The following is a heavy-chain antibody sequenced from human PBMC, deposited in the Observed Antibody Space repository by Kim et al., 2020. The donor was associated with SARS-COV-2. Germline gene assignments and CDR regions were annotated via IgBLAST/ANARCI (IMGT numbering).Heavy chain of an antibody. D-gene: IGHD2-15*01. V-gene: IGHV4-39*01. J-gene: IGHJ4*02. Sequence: SETLSLTCTVSGGSISSSSYYWGWIRQPPGKGLEWIGSIYYSGSTYYNPSLKSRVTISVDTSKNQFSLKLSSVTAADTAVYYCARLGGPMWGYFDYWGQGTLVTVSS. CDR1: GGSISSSSYY. CDR3: ARLGGPMWGYFDY. CDR2: IYYSGST.